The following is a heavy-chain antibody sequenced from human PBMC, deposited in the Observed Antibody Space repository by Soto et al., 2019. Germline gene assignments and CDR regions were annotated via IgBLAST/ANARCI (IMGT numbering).Heavy chain of an antibody. V-gene: IGHV4-34*01. Sequence: SETLSLTCAVYGGSWSGYYWSWIRQPPGKGLEWIGEINHSGSTNYNPSLKSRVTISVDTSKNQFSLKLSSVTAADTAVYYCARLSRRVSSSGYRYWGQGTLVTVSS. D-gene: IGHD3-22*01. CDR2: INHSGST. J-gene: IGHJ4*02. CDR3: ARLSRRVSSSGYRY. CDR1: GGSWSGYY.